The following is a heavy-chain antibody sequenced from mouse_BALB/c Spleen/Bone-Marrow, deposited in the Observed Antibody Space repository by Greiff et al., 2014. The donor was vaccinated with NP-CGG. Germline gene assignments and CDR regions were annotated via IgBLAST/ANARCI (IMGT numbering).Heavy chain of an antibody. J-gene: IGHJ1*01. CDR2: IWAGGST. CDR3: ARVYLWYFDV. Sequence: QVQLKESGPGLVAPSQILSITCTVSGFSLTSYGVHWVRQPPGKGLEWLGVIWAGGSTNYNSALMSRLSISKDNSKSQVFLKMNNLQTDDTAMYYCARVYLWYFDVWGAGTTVTVSS. D-gene: IGHD2-3*01. V-gene: IGHV2-9*02. CDR1: GFSLTSYG.